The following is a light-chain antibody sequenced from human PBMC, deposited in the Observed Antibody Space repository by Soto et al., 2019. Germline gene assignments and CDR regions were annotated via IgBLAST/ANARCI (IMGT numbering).Light chain of an antibody. CDR1: QTISSW. CDR2: KAS. J-gene: IGKJ1*01. V-gene: IGKV1-5*03. CDR3: QHYNSYSEA. Sequence: DIQMTQSPSTLSGSLGDTVTITCRASQTISSWLAWYQQEPGKAPKLLIYKASTLKSGVPSRFSGSGSGTEFTLTISSLQPDDFATYYCQHYNSYSEAFGQGTKVDIK.